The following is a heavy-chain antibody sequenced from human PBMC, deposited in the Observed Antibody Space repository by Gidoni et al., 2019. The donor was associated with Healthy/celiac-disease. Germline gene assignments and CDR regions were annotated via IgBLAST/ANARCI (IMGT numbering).Heavy chain of an antibody. D-gene: IGHD3-16*01. CDR3: AKVEPRVWDYYYYGMDV. V-gene: IGHV3-23*01. J-gene: IGHJ6*02. Sequence: EVQLLESGGGLVQPGGSLRLSCAASGFTFTSYAMRWVRQAPGKGLEWVSAISGSGGSTYYADSVKGRFTISRDNSKNTLYLQMNSLRAEDTAVYYCAKVEPRVWDYYYYGMDVWGQGTTVTVSS. CDR2: ISGSGGST. CDR1: GFTFTSYA.